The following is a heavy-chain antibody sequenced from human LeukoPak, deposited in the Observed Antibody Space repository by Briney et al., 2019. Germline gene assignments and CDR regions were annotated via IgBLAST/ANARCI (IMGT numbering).Heavy chain of an antibody. J-gene: IGHJ6*03. V-gene: IGHV1-2*02. CDR1: TSR. CDR3: ARDPIVVVPAALNYMDV. CDR2: INPNSGGT. Sequence: GASVKVSCKATSRISWVRQAPGQGLEWMGWINPNSGGTNYAQKFQGRVTMTRGTSISTAYMELSRLRSDDTAVYYCARDPIVVVPAALNYMDVWGKGTTVTVSS. D-gene: IGHD2-2*01.